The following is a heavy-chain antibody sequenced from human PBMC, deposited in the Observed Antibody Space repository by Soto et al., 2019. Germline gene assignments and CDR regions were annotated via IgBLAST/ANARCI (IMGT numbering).Heavy chain of an antibody. D-gene: IGHD5-18*01. CDR1: GGSFSGYY. CDR2: INHSGST. CDR3: ASSGVASRYSYGLRGFDY. V-gene: IGHV4-34*01. Sequence: PSETLSLTCAVYGGSFSGYYWSWIRQPPGKGLEWIGEINHSGSTNYNPSLKSRVTISVDTSKNQFSLKLSSVTAADTAVYYCASSGVASRYSYGLRGFDYWGQGTLVTRLL. J-gene: IGHJ4*02.